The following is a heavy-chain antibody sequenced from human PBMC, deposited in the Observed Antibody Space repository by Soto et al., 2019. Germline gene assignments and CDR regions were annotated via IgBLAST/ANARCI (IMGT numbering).Heavy chain of an antibody. CDR2: IYYDGSNR. J-gene: IGHJ4*01. Sequence: PGGSLRLSCAASGFTFGTYAMHWVRQAPGKGLEWVAVIYYDGSNRYYGDAVKGRFTISRDNSKSTLYLQMSSLRAEDTAVYYCVRAFCTNGVCYYFFDYWGHGTLVTVSS. CDR3: VRAFCTNGVCYYFFDY. D-gene: IGHD2-8*01. V-gene: IGHV3-33*01. CDR1: GFTFGTYA.